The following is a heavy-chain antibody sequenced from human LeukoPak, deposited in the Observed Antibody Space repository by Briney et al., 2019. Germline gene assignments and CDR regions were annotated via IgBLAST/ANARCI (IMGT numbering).Heavy chain of an antibody. CDR1: GDSISSYY. V-gene: IGHV4-59*01. J-gene: IGHJ3*02. Sequence: SETLSLXCTVSGDSISSYYWSWIRQPPGKGLEWIGYIYYSGSTNYNPSLKSRVTISVDTSKNQFSLKLSSVTAADTAVYYCARVLGYYDSLVAFDIWGQGTMVTVSS. CDR2: IYYSGST. D-gene: IGHD3-22*01. CDR3: ARVLGYYDSLVAFDI.